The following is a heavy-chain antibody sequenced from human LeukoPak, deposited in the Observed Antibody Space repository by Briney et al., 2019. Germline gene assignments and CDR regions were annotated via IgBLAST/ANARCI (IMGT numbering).Heavy chain of an antibody. CDR3: VRDENYGIYINFDF. CDR2: MNPNSGNT. J-gene: IGHJ4*02. Sequence: ASVKVSCKASGYTFTSYDINWVRQATGQGLEWMGWMNPNSGNTGYAQKFQGRVTMTRNTSISTAYMELSSLRSEDTAVYYCVRDENYGIYINFDFWGQGTLVTVSS. D-gene: IGHD4-17*01. CDR1: GYTFTSYD. V-gene: IGHV1-8*01.